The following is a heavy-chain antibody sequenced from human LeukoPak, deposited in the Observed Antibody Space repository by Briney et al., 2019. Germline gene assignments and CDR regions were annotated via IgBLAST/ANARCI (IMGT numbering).Heavy chain of an antibody. Sequence: GGSLRLSCAASGFTISSYAMHWVRQAPGRGLEWVAVISYDGSNKYYADSVKGRFTISRDNSKNTLYLQMNSLRAEDTAVYYCARAFSSSGYHDDFDYWGQGTLVTVSS. D-gene: IGHD3-22*01. CDR1: GFTISSYA. V-gene: IGHV3-30*04. CDR2: ISYDGSNK. CDR3: ARAFSSSGYHDDFDY. J-gene: IGHJ4*02.